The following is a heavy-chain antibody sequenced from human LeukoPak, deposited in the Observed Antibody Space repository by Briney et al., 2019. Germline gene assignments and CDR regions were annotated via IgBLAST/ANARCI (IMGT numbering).Heavy chain of an antibody. J-gene: IGHJ4*02. V-gene: IGHV4-38-2*01. D-gene: IGHD3-22*01. Sequence: SETLSLTCAVSGYSISSAHYWGWIRQSPGKGLEYIGSVYHGVDSYYNPSLKSRVTLSIDVSKNILSLTLSSVTAEDTAVYYCARNSSGIHFDYWGRGTLVTVSS. CDR1: GYSISSAHY. CDR2: VYHGVDS. CDR3: ARNSSGIHFDY.